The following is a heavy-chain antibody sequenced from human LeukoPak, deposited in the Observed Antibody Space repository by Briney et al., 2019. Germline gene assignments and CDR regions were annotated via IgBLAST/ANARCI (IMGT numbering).Heavy chain of an antibody. CDR3: ARDPYYYGSGSCGH. Sequence: GGSLRLSCVASGFTLCSFSMDWVRQAPGKGLEWVSSISSSSSYIYYADSVKGRFTISRDNAKNSLYLQMNSLRAEDTAVYYCARDPYYYGSGSCGHWGQGTLVTVSS. CDR1: GFTLCSFS. J-gene: IGHJ4*02. CDR2: ISSSSSYI. V-gene: IGHV3-21*01. D-gene: IGHD3-10*01.